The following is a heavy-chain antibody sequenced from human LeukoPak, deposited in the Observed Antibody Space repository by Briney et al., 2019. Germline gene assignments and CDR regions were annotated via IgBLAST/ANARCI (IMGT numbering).Heavy chain of an antibody. D-gene: IGHD2-2*01. CDR3: AKDQVVPAAIHRWFDP. CDR1: GFTFSSFS. V-gene: IGHV3-21*04. Sequence: GGSLRLSCAASGFTFSSFSMNWVRQAPGKGLEWVSSISSSSSYIYYADSVKGRFTISRDNSKNTLYLQMNSLRAEDTAVYYCAKDQVVPAAIHRWFDPWGQGTLVTVSS. CDR2: ISSSSSYI. J-gene: IGHJ5*02.